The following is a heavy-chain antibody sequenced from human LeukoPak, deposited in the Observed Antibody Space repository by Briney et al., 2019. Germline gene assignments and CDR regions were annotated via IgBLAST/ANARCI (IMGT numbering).Heavy chain of an antibody. J-gene: IGHJ3*02. Sequence: GGSLRLSCAASGFTFSSYWMHWVRQAPGKGLVWVSRINSDESITTYAGSVKGRFTISRDNAKNSLYLQMNSLRAEDTAVYYFVRVGAAFLDDAFDIWGQGTMVTVSS. CDR3: VRVGAAFLDDAFDI. D-gene: IGHD2-15*01. CDR2: INSDESIT. CDR1: GFTFSSYW. V-gene: IGHV3-74*01.